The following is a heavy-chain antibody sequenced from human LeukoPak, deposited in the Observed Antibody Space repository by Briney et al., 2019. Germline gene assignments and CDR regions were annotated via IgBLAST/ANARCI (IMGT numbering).Heavy chain of an antibody. V-gene: IGHV3-64*01. Sequence: GGSLRLSCAASGFTFSSYAMHWVRQAPGKGLEYVSAISSNGGSTYYANSVKGRFTISRDNSKNTLYLQMGSLRAEDMAVYYCARAFGQWLVDSCFDYWGQGTLVTVSS. D-gene: IGHD6-19*01. CDR2: ISSNGGST. J-gene: IGHJ4*02. CDR3: ARAFGQWLVDSCFDY. CDR1: GFTFSSYA.